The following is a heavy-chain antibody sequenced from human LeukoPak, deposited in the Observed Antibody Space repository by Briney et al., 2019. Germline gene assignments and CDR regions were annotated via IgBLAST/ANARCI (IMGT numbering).Heavy chain of an antibody. Sequence: SETLSLTCTVSCGSISSGTYFWSWIRQPAGKGLEWIGRIHTSGSTNYSPSLRSRVTISVDTSKNQFSLNLSSVTAADTAVYYCARGVVEMATSWGYWGQGTLVTVSS. D-gene: IGHD5-24*01. CDR3: ARGVVEMATSWGY. J-gene: IGHJ4*02. CDR1: CGSISSGTYF. V-gene: IGHV4-61*02. CDR2: IHTSGST.